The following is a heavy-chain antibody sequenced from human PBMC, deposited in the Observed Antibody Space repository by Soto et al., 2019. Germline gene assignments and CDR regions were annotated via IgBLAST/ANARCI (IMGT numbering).Heavy chain of an antibody. CDR2: IYPGDSDT. D-gene: IGHD6-6*01. J-gene: IGHJ6*02. V-gene: IGHV5-51*01. CDR1: GYSFTSYW. Sequence: GESLKISCKGSGYSFTSYWIGWVRQMPGKGLEWMGIIYPGDSDTRYSPSFQGQVTISADKSISTAYLQWSSLKASDTAMYYCARLATFNSSSSPYYYYYGMGVWGQGTTVTVSS. CDR3: ARLATFNSSSSPYYYYYGMGV.